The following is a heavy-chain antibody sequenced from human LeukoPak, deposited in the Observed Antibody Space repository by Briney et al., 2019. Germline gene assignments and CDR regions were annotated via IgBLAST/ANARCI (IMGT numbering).Heavy chain of an antibody. CDR2: IIPILGTT. CDR3: ARDDYYDSSAYRENPFDV. Sequence: ASVKVSCKASGDTFSSYAISWLRQTPGQGLEWMGGIIPILGTTNYAQKFQGRVTITADESTSTLYMELRSLRSEDTAIYYCARDDYYDSSAYRENPFDVWGQGTMVTVSS. CDR1: GDTFSSYA. D-gene: IGHD3-22*01. V-gene: IGHV1-69*13. J-gene: IGHJ3*01.